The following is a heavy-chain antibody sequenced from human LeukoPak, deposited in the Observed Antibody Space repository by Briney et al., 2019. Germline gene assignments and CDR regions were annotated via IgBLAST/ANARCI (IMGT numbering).Heavy chain of an antibody. D-gene: IGHD4-23*01. CDR3: ARVGGNSDRRPYYYYYMTS. CDR1: GGSISSGSYY. Sequence: SKTLSLTCTVSGGSISSGSYYWSWIRQPAGKGLEWIGRIYTSGSTNYNPSLKSRVTISVDTSKNQFSLKLSSVTAADTAVYYCARVGGNSDRRPYYYYYMTSGAKGPRSPSP. J-gene: IGHJ6*03. V-gene: IGHV4-61*02. CDR2: IYTSGST.